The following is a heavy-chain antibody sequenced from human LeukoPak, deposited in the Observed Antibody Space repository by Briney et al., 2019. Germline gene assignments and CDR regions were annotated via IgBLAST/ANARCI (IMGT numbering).Heavy chain of an antibody. CDR1: GGSISSYY. CDR2: IYHSGST. J-gene: IGHJ4*02. D-gene: IGHD4-17*01. Sequence: PSETLSLTCTVSGGSISSYYWSWIRQPPGKGLEWIGYIYHSGSTNYNPSLKSRVTISVDTSKNQFSLKLSPVTAADTAVYYCARGSEVGGDEHFDYWGQGTLVTVSS. CDR3: ARGSEVGGDEHFDY. V-gene: IGHV4-59*12.